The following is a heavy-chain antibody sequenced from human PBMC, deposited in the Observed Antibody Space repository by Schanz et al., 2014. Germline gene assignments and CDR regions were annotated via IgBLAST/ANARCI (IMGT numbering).Heavy chain of an antibody. Sequence: EVHLLESGGGLVQPGGSLRLSCAASGFTFSNHALSWVRQAPGKGLEWVSGIGGSGDSTHYADSVKGRFIISRDNSKNTMYLQVNSLRAEDTAVDDCARDGETLTANDYWGQGTLVTVSA. J-gene: IGHJ4*02. CDR3: ARDGETLTANDY. D-gene: IGHD3-9*01. CDR2: IGGSGDST. CDR1: GFTFSNHA. V-gene: IGHV3-23*01.